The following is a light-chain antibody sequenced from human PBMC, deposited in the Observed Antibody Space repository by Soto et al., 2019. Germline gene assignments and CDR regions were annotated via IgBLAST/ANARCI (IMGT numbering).Light chain of an antibody. V-gene: IGLV2-14*01. CDR3: SSYAGSYTLYV. CDR1: SSDVGLYDY. CDR2: AVS. J-gene: IGLJ1*01. Sequence: QSALTQPASVSGSPGQSITISCTGTSSDVGLYDYVSWYQQHPGKAPQLMIYAVSNRPSGVSNRFSASKSGNTASLFISGLQAEDEADYYCSSYAGSYTLYVFGTGTKVTVL.